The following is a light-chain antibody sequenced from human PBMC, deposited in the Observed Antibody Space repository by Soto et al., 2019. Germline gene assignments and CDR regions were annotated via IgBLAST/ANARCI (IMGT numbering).Light chain of an antibody. CDR2: EVS. V-gene: IGLV2-18*01. CDR1: STDFVSYNR. J-gene: IGLJ1*01. CDR3: CFYTTENAYV. Sequence: QSALTQPPSVSGSPGQSVTISCTGTSTDFVSYNRVSWYQQPPGTAPKLMIYEVSKRPSGVPDRFSGSKSGNTASLTISGRQAAEEADYYCCFYTTENAYVFGTGTKLTVL.